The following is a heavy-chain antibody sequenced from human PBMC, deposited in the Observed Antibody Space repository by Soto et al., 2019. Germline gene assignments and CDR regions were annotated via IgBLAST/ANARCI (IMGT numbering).Heavy chain of an antibody. CDR1: GFTFSTYA. J-gene: IGHJ4*02. Sequence: GGSLRLSCAASGFTFSTYAMSWVRQAPGKGLEWVSGISGSGSSTYYADSVRGRFTISRDNSKNTLYLQMNSLRAEDTAVYYCAGPGYSSQDYWGQGALVTVSS. V-gene: IGHV3-23*01. CDR2: ISGSGSST. D-gene: IGHD5-18*01. CDR3: AGPGYSSQDY.